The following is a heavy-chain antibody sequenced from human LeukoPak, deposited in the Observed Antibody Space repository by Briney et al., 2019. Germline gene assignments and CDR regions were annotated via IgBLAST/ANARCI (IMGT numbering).Heavy chain of an antibody. D-gene: IGHD3-3*01. Sequence: GGSLRLSCAASGFTFSSYSMSWVRQAPGKGLEWVSSISSSSSYIYYADSVKGRFTISGDNAKNSLYLQMNSLRAEDTAVYYCARGPYDGPKNFDYWGQGTLVTVSS. J-gene: IGHJ4*02. CDR1: GFTFSSYS. CDR2: ISSSSSYI. V-gene: IGHV3-21*01. CDR3: ARGPYDGPKNFDY.